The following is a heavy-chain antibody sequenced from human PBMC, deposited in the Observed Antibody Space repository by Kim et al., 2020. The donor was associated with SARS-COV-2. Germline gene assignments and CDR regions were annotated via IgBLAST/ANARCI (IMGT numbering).Heavy chain of an antibody. CDR2: ISGSGGST. CDR3: AKDFSPRYCSGGSCPNPLVFLPPIDY. CDR1: GFTFSSYA. J-gene: IGHJ4*02. D-gene: IGHD2-15*01. Sequence: GGSLRLSCAASGFTFSSYAMSWVRQAPGKGLEWVSAISGSGGSTYYADSVKGRFTISRDNSKNTLYLQMNSLRAEDTAVYYCAKDFSPRYCSGGSCPNPLVFLPPIDYWGQGTLVTVSS. V-gene: IGHV3-23*01.